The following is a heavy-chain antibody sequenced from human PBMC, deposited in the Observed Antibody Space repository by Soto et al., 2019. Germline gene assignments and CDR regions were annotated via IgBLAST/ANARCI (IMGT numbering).Heavy chain of an antibody. CDR1: GGSVSSNIYY. CDR2: IYYSGST. D-gene: IGHD3-22*01. J-gene: IGHJ4*02. CDR3: ARGYDYDSGGYLFDY. Sequence: PSETLSLTCSVSGGSVSSNIYYWTWIRQHPGKGPEWIGHIYYSGSTYYNPSLKSRVTISLDMSKNQFSLKLTSVSAADTAVYYCARGYDYDSGGYLFDYWGQGTLVTVPS. V-gene: IGHV4-31*03.